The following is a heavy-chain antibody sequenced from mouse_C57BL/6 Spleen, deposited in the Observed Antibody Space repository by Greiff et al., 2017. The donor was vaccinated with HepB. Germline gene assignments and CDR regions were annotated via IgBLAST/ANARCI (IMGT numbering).Heavy chain of an antibody. D-gene: IGHD1-1*01. CDR1: GFTFSSYA. V-gene: IGHV5-4*01. J-gene: IGHJ3*01. CDR3: ARGGTVVAPGFAY. Sequence: DVQLVESGGGLVKPGGSLKLSCAASGFTFSSYAMSWVRQTPEKRLEWVATISDGGSYTYYPDNVKGRFTISRDNAKNNLYLQMSHLKSEDTAMYYCARGGTVVAPGFAYWGQGTLVTVSA. CDR2: ISDGGSYT.